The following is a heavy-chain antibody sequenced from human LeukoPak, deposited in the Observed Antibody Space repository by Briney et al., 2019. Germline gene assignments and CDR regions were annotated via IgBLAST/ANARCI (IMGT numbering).Heavy chain of an antibody. J-gene: IGHJ5*02. D-gene: IGHD3-10*01. CDR1: GGSISSHY. CDR3: ARDRADYGSGSLREPGWFDP. Sequence: SETLSLTCIVSGGSISSHYWSWIRQPPGKGLEWIGYIYYTGSTNYNPSLRSRVTISVDTSKNQFSLRLISVTAADTAVYYCARDRADYGSGSLREPGWFDPWGQGTLVNVSS. V-gene: IGHV4-59*11. CDR2: IYYTGST.